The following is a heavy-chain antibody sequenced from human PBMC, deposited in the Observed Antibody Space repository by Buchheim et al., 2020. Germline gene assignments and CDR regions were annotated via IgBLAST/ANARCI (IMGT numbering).Heavy chain of an antibody. D-gene: IGHD1/OR15-1a*01. CDR2: ICTSGST. CDR1: GGSISSGNYH. CDR3: ARRGNWNNYFDY. J-gene: IGHJ4*02. Sequence: QVQLQESGPGLVKPSQTLSLTCSVSGGSISSGNYHWSWIRQPAGKGLEWIGRICTSGSTNYNPSLKSRVTISADTSKNPFSLKLSSVTAADTAVYYCARRGNWNNYFDYWGQGTL. V-gene: IGHV4-61*02.